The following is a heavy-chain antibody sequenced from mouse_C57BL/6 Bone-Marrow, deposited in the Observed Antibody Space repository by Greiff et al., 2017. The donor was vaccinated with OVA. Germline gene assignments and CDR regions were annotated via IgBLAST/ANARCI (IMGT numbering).Heavy chain of an antibody. CDR2: IFPGSGST. CDR3: ARPITTVVATDWYFDV. J-gene: IGHJ1*03. CDR1: GYTFTDYY. Sequence: VQLQQSGPELVKPGASVKISCKASGYTFTDYYINWVKQRPGQGLEWIGWIFPGSGSTYYNEKFKGKATLTVDKSSSTAYMLRSSLTSEDSAVYFCARPITTVVATDWYFDVWGTGTTVTVSS. D-gene: IGHD1-1*01. V-gene: IGHV1-75*01.